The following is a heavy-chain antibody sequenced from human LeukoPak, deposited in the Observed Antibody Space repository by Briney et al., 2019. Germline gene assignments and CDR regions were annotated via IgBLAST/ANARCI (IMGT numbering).Heavy chain of an antibody. J-gene: IGHJ6*03. Sequence: GGSLTLSCAPSGFTFSSYAMRWVRQAAGKGREWVSAISGGGGSTYYADSVKGRFTISRDNSKNTLYLQMNSLRAEDTAVYYCAKGGRRGYYYYYYMDVWGKGTTVTVSS. CDR3: AKGGRRGYYYYYYMDV. D-gene: IGHD3-10*01. CDR1: GFTFSSYA. V-gene: IGHV3-23*01. CDR2: ISGGGGST.